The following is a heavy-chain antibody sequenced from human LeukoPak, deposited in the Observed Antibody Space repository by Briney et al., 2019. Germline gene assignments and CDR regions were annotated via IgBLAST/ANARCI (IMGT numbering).Heavy chain of an antibody. V-gene: IGHV4-31*03. CDR1: GGSISSGGYY. CDR2: IYYSGST. Sequence: KPSETLSLTCTVSGGSISSGGYYWSWIRQHPGKGLEWIGYIYYSGSTYYNPSLKSRVTISVDTSKNQFSLKLSSVTAADTAVYYRARYYYDGGWFDPWGQGTTVTASS. CDR3: ARYYYDGGWFDP. J-gene: IGHJ5*01. D-gene: IGHD3-22*01.